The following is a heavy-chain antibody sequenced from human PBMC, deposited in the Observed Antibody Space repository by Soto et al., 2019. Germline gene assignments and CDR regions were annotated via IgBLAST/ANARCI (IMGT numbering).Heavy chain of an antibody. Sequence: GGSLRLSCAASGFTLSIYGMHWVRQAPGKGLEWVAVISYDGSNKYYADSVKGRFTISRDNSKNTLYLQMNSLRAEDTAVYYCAKTPNTMYYFDYWGQGTLVTVSS. D-gene: IGHD2-2*01. V-gene: IGHV3-30*18. CDR3: AKTPNTMYYFDY. CDR1: GFTLSIYG. CDR2: ISYDGSNK. J-gene: IGHJ4*02.